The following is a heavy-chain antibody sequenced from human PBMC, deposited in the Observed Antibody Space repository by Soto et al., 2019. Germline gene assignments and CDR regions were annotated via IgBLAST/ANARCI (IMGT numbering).Heavy chain of an antibody. D-gene: IGHD6-13*01. J-gene: IGHJ4*02. CDR2: ISAYNGNT. Sequence: ASVNVSCKASGYTFNSYAISWVRQAPGQGLEWMGWISAYNGNTNYAQMLQGRVTMTTDTSTSTAYMELRSLRSDDTAVYYCARDLAAGTCDYWGQGTLVTVSS. CDR1: GYTFNSYA. CDR3: ARDLAAGTCDY. V-gene: IGHV1-18*01.